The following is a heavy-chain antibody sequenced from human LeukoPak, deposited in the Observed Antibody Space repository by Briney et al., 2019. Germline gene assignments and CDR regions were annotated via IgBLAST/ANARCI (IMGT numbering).Heavy chain of an antibody. CDR3: ARLGSGWSVDY. V-gene: IGHV3-66*04. Sequence: GGSLRLSCAASGFTFSRYSMNWVRQAPGKGLEWVSVIYGGGSTYYTDSVKGRFTISRDNSKNTLYLQMNSLRAEDTAVYYCARLGSGWSVDYWGQGTLVTVSS. CDR1: GFTFSRYS. D-gene: IGHD6-19*01. J-gene: IGHJ4*02. CDR2: IYGGGST.